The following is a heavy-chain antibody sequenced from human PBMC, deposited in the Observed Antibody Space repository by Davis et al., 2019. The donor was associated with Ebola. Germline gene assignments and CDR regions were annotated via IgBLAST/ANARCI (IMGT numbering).Heavy chain of an antibody. J-gene: IGHJ4*02. CDR1: GESFTGYY. Sequence: PSETLSLTCAVYGESFTGYYWSWSRQPPGKGLEWIGEINHSVSTNYHPSLKSRVTISADTSKNQFSLKLSTVTAADTAVYYCARRSPSGSYYIDYWGQGTLVTVSS. CDR3: ARRSPSGSYYIDY. V-gene: IGHV4-34*01. D-gene: IGHD1-26*01. CDR2: INHSVST.